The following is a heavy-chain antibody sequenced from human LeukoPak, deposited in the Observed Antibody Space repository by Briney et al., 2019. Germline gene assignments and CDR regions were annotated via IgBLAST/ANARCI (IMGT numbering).Heavy chain of an antibody. CDR1: GFTFSSYS. V-gene: IGHV3-23*01. Sequence: PGGSLRLSCAASGFTFSSYSMNWVRQAPGKGLEWVSGISVSGGSTYYADSVKGRFTISRDNSKNTLYLQMNSLRAEDTAVYYCAKDLVYGDYACFDYWGQGTLVTVSS. CDR2: ISVSGGST. J-gene: IGHJ4*02. CDR3: AKDLVYGDYACFDY. D-gene: IGHD4-17*01.